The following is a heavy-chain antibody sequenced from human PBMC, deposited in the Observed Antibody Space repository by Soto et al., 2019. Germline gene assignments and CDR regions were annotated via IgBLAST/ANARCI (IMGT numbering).Heavy chain of an antibody. J-gene: IGHJ6*02. Sequence: GASVKVSCKASGYTFTSYDINWVRQATGQGLEWMGWMNPNSGNTGYAQKFQGRVTMTRNTSISTAYMELSSLRSEDTAVYYCARGRVASSWRTIYYYYYGMDVWGQGTTVTVSS. CDR1: GYTFTSYD. D-gene: IGHD6-13*01. CDR3: ARGRVASSWRTIYYYYYGMDV. CDR2: MNPNSGNT. V-gene: IGHV1-8*01.